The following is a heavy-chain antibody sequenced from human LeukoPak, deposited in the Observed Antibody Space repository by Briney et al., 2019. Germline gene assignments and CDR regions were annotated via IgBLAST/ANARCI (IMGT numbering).Heavy chain of an antibody. J-gene: IGHJ4*02. CDR1: GFTFSTYA. V-gene: IGHV3-23*01. CDR2: ISGSGGNT. Sequence: GGSLRLSCAASGFTFSTYAMSWVRQAPGKGLEWVSSISGSGGNTYYADSVKGRFTISRDNSKNTLYLQMNSLRAEDMAVYYCAKEKSLERAWYGKWDYWGQGTLVTVSS. CDR3: AKEKSLERAWYGKWDY. D-gene: IGHD6-13*01.